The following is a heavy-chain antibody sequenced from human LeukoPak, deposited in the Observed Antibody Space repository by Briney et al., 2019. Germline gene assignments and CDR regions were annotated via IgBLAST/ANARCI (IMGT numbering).Heavy chain of an antibody. CDR1: GYTFTGYD. CDR2: INPNSGGT. D-gene: IGHD2-2*01. Sequence: ASVKVSCKASGYTFTGYDMHWVRQAPGQGLEWMGWINPNSGGTNYAQKFQGRVTMTRDTSISTAYMELSRLRSDDTAVYYCARDPIQVVVPAAIGWFDPWGQGTLVTVSS. J-gene: IGHJ5*02. V-gene: IGHV1-2*02. CDR3: ARDPIQVVVPAAIGWFDP.